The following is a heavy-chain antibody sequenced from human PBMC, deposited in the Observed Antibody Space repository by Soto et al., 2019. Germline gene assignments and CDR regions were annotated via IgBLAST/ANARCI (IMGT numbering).Heavy chain of an antibody. Sequence: EVQLVESGGGSVQPGGSLRLSCAASGFTFNSYWMHWVRQAPGKGLVWVSRINTDGSSTSYADSVKCRFTISRDNAKNTLYLHMNTLRASDTGVYYCVRDQQQDVWGQGTTVTFS. CDR3: VRDQQQDV. CDR1: GFTFNSYW. D-gene: IGHD6-13*01. J-gene: IGHJ6*02. CDR2: INTDGSST. V-gene: IGHV3-74*01.